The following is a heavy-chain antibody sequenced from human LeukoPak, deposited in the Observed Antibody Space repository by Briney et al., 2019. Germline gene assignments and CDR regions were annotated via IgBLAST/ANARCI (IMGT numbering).Heavy chain of an antibody. Sequence: PSETLSLTCAVYGGSFSGYYWSWIRQPPGKGLEWIGEINHSGSTNYNPSLKSRVTISVDTSKNQFSLKLSSVTAADTAVYYCARGFSLEKWSPGCYMDVWGKGTTVTVSS. CDR3: ARGFSLEKWSPGCYMDV. J-gene: IGHJ6*03. CDR1: GGSFSGYY. CDR2: INHSGST. D-gene: IGHD2-15*01. V-gene: IGHV4-34*01.